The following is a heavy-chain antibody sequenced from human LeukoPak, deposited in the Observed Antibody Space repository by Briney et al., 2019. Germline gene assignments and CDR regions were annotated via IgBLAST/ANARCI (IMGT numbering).Heavy chain of an antibody. CDR2: TYYRSKWYN. Sequence: SQTLSLTCAISGVTFSSNSAAWDWLRQSQSRGLEWLGSTYYRSKWYNDYAVSVKSRITINPDTSKNQFSLQLNSVTPEDTAVYYCARDSGTTGEVKFDPWGQGSLVTVSS. D-gene: IGHD3-10*01. CDR1: GVTFSSNSAA. CDR3: ARDSGTTGEVKFDP. V-gene: IGHV6-1*01. J-gene: IGHJ5*02.